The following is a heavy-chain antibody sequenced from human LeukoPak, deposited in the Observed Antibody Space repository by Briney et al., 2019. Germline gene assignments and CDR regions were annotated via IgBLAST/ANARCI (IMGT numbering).Heavy chain of an antibody. J-gene: IGHJ4*02. CDR3: AKDLNSSGFGY. Sequence: GGSLRLSCAASGFTFSRYEMNWVRQAPGKGPEWVAVISYDGSNKYYADSVKGRFTISRDNSKNTLYLQMNSLRAEDTAVYYCAKDLNSSGFGYWGQGTLVTVSS. D-gene: IGHD6-19*01. CDR1: GFTFSRYE. V-gene: IGHV3-30*18. CDR2: ISYDGSNK.